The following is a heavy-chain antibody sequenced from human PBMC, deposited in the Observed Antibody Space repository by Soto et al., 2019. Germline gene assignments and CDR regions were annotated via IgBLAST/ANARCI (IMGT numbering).Heavy chain of an antibody. CDR2: IIPILDVT. CDR1: GVDFKSLT. Sequence: QLVQSGAEVKKPGSSVKVSCKASGVDFKSLTLSWVRQAPGQGPEWMGTIIPILDVTKNAQKFQGRITITADKSTSTVNMELRRLGSEDTAVYYCAQMWFGELWHGKDVWGQGTTVTVSS. D-gene: IGHD3-10*01. CDR3: AQMWFGELWHGKDV. V-gene: IGHV1-69*02. J-gene: IGHJ6*02.